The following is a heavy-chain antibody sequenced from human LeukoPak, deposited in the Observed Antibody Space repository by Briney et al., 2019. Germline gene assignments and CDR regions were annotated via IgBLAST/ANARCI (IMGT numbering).Heavy chain of an antibody. V-gene: IGHV3-74*01. D-gene: IGHD3-22*01. CDR2: INTDGSST. CDR1: GFTLSSYW. J-gene: IGHJ4*02. CDR3: ARDSSGPDY. Sequence: LPGGSLRLSCAASGFTLSSYWMHWVRHAPGKGLVWVSRINTDGSSTRYADSVKGRFTISRDNAKNTLYLQMNSLRVEDTAVYYCARDSSGPDYWGQGTLVTVSS.